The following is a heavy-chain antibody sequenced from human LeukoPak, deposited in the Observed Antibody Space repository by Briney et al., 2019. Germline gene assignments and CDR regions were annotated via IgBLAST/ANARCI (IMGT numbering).Heavy chain of an antibody. V-gene: IGHV3-53*01. D-gene: IGHD3-22*01. CDR1: GFTVSSNY. CDR2: IYSGGST. J-gene: IGHJ3*02. Sequence: QPGGSLRLSCAASGFTVSSNYMSWVRQAPGKGLEWVSVIYSGGSTYYADSVKGRFTISRDNSKNTLYLRMNSLRAEDTAVYYCARDGFSSGYPYDAFDIWGQGTMVTVSS. CDR3: ARDGFSSGYPYDAFDI.